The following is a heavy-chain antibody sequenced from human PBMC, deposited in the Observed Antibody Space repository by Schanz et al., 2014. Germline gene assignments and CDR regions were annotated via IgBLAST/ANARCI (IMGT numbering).Heavy chain of an antibody. CDR3: AKGRFGELSAFDI. CDR2: INGDGSRT. V-gene: IGHV3-23*01. CDR1: GFSFTTYA. Sequence: DVHLLESGGGLVQPGGSLRLSCASSGFSFTTYAMSWVRQAPGKGLEWVSRINGDGSRTAYADSVKGRFTISRDNSKNTLYLQMNSLRAEDTAVYYCAKGRFGELSAFDIWGQGTMVTVSS. D-gene: IGHD3-10*01. J-gene: IGHJ3*02.